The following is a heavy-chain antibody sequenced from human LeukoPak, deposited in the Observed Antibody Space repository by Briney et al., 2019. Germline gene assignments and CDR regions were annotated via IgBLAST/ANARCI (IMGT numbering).Heavy chain of an antibody. CDR2: ISAYNGNT. CDR1: GYTFTSYG. CDR3: ARKTYYYDSSGYSDFDY. J-gene: IGHJ4*02. Sequence: ASVKVSCKASGYTFTSYGISWVRQAPGQGLEWMGWISAYNGNTNYAQKLRGRVTMTTDTSTSTAYMELRSLRSDDTAVYYCARKTYYYDSSGYSDFDYWGQGTLVTVSS. V-gene: IGHV1-18*01. D-gene: IGHD3-22*01.